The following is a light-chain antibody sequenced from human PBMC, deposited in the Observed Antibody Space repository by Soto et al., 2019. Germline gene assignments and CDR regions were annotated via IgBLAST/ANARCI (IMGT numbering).Light chain of an antibody. Sequence: EIVMTQSPATLSVSPGERATLSCRASQTVSSNLAWYQQKPGQAPRLLIYGASTRATGVPARFSGSGSGTEFTLNISSLQSEDFAFYYCQQYHNGHPQYTFGQGTKLQIK. CDR2: GAS. CDR1: QTVSSN. CDR3: QQYHNGHPQYT. J-gene: IGKJ2*01. V-gene: IGKV3-15*01.